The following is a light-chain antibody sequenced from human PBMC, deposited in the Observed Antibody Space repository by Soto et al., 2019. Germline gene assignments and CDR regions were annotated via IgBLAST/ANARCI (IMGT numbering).Light chain of an antibody. CDR3: QQYGNSGVT. V-gene: IGKV3-20*01. Sequence: ETVLTQSPGTLSLSPGERATLSCRATQSVNNDYLAWYQQRPGLAPRLLIFGASGRATGIPDRFSGSGSGTDFTLTISRLEPEDFAVYYCQQYGNSGVTFGPGTKVDIK. CDR2: GAS. CDR1: QSVNNDY. J-gene: IGKJ3*01.